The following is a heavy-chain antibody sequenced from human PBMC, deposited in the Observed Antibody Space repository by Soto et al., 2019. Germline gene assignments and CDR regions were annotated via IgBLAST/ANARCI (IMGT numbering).Heavy chain of an antibody. CDR3: ARYRITMVRGVIFPWFDP. D-gene: IGHD3-10*01. J-gene: IGHJ5*02. CDR2: IYYSGST. CDR1: GGSISSYY. Sequence: SETLSLTCTVSGGSISSYYWSWIRQPPGKGLEWIGYIYYSGSTNYNPSLKSRVTISVDTSKNQSSLKLSSVTAADTAVYYCARYRITMVRGVIFPWFDPWGQGTLVTVSS. V-gene: IGHV4-59*01.